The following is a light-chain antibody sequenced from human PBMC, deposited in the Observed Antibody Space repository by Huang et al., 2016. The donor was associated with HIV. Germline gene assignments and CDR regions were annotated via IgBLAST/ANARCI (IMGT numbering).Light chain of an antibody. CDR3: QQYFNPPVT. V-gene: IGKV4-1*01. Sequence: DIVMTQSPDSLAVSLGERATINCKSSQSVLSGNNKNYLAWFQQKSGQPPKLLIYWASTRESGVPDRFSGNGSRTDFTLTINNLQPEDVAVYYCQQYFNPPVTFGPGTKVHVK. CDR2: WAS. CDR1: QSVLSGNNKNY. J-gene: IGKJ3*01.